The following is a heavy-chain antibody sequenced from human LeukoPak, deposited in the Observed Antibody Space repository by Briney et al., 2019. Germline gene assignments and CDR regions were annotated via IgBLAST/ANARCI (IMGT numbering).Heavy chain of an antibody. D-gene: IGHD5-24*01. V-gene: IGHV4-59*08. CDR2: LYHSGTT. Sequence: PSETLSLTCTVSGVSISSYYWSWIRQPPGKGLEWIGYLYHSGTTNYNPSLKSRVTISVDTSKNEFSLKLTSVTAADTAVYYCARLGYNDYVARYFDLWGRGTLVTVSS. CDR3: ARLGYNDYVARYFDL. J-gene: IGHJ2*01. CDR1: GVSISSYY.